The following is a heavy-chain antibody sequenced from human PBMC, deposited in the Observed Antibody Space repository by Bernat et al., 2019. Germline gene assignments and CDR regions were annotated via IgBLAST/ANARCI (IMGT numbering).Heavy chain of an antibody. CDR3: ARDRAGGLAAGMGYFDY. CDR1: GFTFSSYG. D-gene: IGHD6-13*01. J-gene: IGHJ4*02. V-gene: IGHV3-33*01. Sequence: QVQLVESGGGVVQPGRSLRLSCAASGFTFSSYGMHWVRQAPGKGLEWVAVIWSDGSNKYYADSVKCRFTISRDNSKNTLYLQMNSLRAEDTAVYYCARDRAGGLAAGMGYFDYWGQGTLVTVSS. CDR2: IWSDGSNK.